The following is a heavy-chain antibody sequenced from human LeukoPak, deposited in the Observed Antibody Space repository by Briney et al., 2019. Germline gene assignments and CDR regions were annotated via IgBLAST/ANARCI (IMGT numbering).Heavy chain of an antibody. CDR3: ARAEFRNHYYMDV. Sequence: LSETLSLTCAVSGYSISSGFYWGWIRQPPEKGLEWIGVMYHSGTTYYNTSLKSRVAISVDTSKNQFSLNLTSVTAADTAVYYCARAEFRNHYYMDVWGKGTTVTVSS. CDR1: GYSISSGFY. V-gene: IGHV4-38-2*01. J-gene: IGHJ6*03. CDR2: MYHSGTT. D-gene: IGHD1-14*01.